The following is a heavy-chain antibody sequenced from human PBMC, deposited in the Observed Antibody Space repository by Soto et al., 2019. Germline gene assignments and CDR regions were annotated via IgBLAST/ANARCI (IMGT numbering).Heavy chain of an antibody. CDR3: AKDRPFDYGDYGPTDY. V-gene: IGHV3-53*01. CDR1: GFTVSSNY. CDR2: IYSGGST. J-gene: IGHJ4*02. D-gene: IGHD4-17*01. Sequence: GGSLRLSCAASGFTVSSNYMSWVRQAPGKGLEWVSVIYSGGSTYYADPVKGRFTISRDNSKNTLYLQMNSLRAEDTAVYYCAKDRPFDYGDYGPTDYWGQGTLVTVSS.